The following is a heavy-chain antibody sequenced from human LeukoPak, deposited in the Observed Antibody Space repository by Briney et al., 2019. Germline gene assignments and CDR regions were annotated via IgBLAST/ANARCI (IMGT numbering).Heavy chain of an antibody. D-gene: IGHD1-26*01. J-gene: IGHJ4*02. CDR2: ISNDGSNK. CDR1: GFTFNIYP. CDR3: ARPSGSYFGGFDY. V-gene: IGHV3-30*04. Sequence: PGGPLRLSCVASGFTFNIYPMHWVRQAPGTGLEWVALISNDGSNKYYADSVKGRFTISRDTSKNTLYLQMNSLRAEDTAVYYCARPSGSYFGGFDYWGQGTLVTVSS.